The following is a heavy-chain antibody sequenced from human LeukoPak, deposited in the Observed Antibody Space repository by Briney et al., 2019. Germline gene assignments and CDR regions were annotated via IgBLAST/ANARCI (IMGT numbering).Heavy chain of an antibody. D-gene: IGHD2-15*01. CDR2: INHSGST. CDR1: GGSFSGYY. J-gene: IGHJ4*02. V-gene: IGHV4-34*01. Sequence: PSETLSLTCAVYGGSFSGYYWSWIRQPPGKGLEWIWEINHSGSTNYNPSLKSRVTISVDTSKNQFSLKLSSVTAADTAVYYCARLVGPGGSDYWGQGTLVTVSS. CDR3: ARLVGPGGSDY.